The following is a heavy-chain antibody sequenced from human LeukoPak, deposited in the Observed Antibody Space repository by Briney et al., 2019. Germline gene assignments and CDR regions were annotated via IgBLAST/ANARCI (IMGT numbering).Heavy chain of an antibody. D-gene: IGHD6-19*01. J-gene: IGHJ6*02. CDR1: GYTFTSYG. CDR3: ARGRRKAVAGLDGMDV. Sequence: ASVKFSCKASGYTFTSYGISWVRQAPGQGLEWMGWISAYNGNTNYAQKLQGRVTMTTDTSTSTAYMELRSLRSDDTAVYYCARGRRKAVAGLDGMDVWGQGTTVTVSS. V-gene: IGHV1-18*01. CDR2: ISAYNGNT.